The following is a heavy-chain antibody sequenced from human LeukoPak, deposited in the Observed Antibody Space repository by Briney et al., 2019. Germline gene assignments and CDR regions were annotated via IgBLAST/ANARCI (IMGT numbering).Heavy chain of an antibody. CDR2: ISASNGNT. Sequence: ASVKVSCKASGYTFTSYGISWVRQAPGQGLEWMGWISASNGNTNYAQKLQGRVTMTTDTSTSTAYMELRSLRSDDTAVYYCARDYYDSSGYPFDYWGQGTLVTVSS. CDR3: ARDYYDSSGYPFDY. CDR1: GYTFTSYG. V-gene: IGHV1-18*01. J-gene: IGHJ4*02. D-gene: IGHD3-22*01.